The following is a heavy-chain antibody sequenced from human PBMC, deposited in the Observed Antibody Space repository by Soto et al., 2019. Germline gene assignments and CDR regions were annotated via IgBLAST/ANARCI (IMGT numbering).Heavy chain of an antibody. V-gene: IGHV4-31*03. CDR3: AREGHSSGLDY. J-gene: IGHJ4*02. CDR1: GVSISSGGYY. CDR2: IYYSGST. Sequence: TLSLTGPVSGVSISSGGYYWSWIRQHPGKGLEWIGYIYYSGSTYHNPSLKSRVTISVDTSKNQFSLKLSSVTAADTAVYYCAREGHSSGLDYWGQGTLVTVYS. D-gene: IGHD6-19*01.